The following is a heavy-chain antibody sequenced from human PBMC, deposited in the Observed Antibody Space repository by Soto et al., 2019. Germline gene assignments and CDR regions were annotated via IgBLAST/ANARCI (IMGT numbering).Heavy chain of an antibody. CDR2: IYPGDSDI. Sequence: EVQLVQSGAEVKKPGESLKISCKGSGYSFTSYWIGWVRQMPGKGLEWMGIIYPGDSDIRYSPCFHGQGTISADKSISTANLHWSSLKASDTAIYYHASRRGSSAWYYFDYWGQGTLVTVSS. D-gene: IGHD6-19*01. CDR3: ASRRGSSAWYYFDY. J-gene: IGHJ4*02. V-gene: IGHV5-51*03. CDR1: GYSFTSYW.